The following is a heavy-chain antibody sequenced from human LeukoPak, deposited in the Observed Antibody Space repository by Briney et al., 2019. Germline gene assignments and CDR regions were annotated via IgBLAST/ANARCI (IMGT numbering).Heavy chain of an antibody. D-gene: IGHD3-22*01. Sequence: GGSLRLSCAASGFTASSNYMSWVRQAPGKGLEWVSVIYSGGSTYYADSVKGRFTISRDNSKNTLYLQMNSLRAEDTAVYYCARDSHYYDSSGYYHGRDLWGHGTLVTVSS. CDR2: IYSGGST. CDR1: GFTASSNY. J-gene: IGHJ2*01. V-gene: IGHV3-53*01. CDR3: ARDSHYYDSSGYYHGRDL.